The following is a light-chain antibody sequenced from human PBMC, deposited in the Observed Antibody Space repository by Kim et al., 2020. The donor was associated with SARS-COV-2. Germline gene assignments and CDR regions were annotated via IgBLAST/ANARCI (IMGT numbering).Light chain of an antibody. CDR3: QSNDSRLSAGV. V-gene: IGLV1-40*01. CDR2: GNN. CDR1: SCNIGASND. Sequence: GVIGYSTGSSCNIGASNDGRWYQQQPGPAHELKIYGNNTRPSEIPDRFTGCQCGTAAYLAITGLQAEDEADYYCQSNDSRLSAGVFGGGTQLTVL. J-gene: IGLJ3*02.